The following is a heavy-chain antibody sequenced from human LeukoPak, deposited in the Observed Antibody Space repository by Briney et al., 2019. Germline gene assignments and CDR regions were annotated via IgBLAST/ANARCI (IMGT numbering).Heavy chain of an antibody. V-gene: IGHV3-7*01. CDR1: GFTFSSYW. CDR2: IKQDGSEK. Sequence: GGSLRLSCAASGFTFSSYWMSWVRQAPGKGLEWVANIKQDGSEKYYVDSVKGRFTISRDNAKNSLYLQMNGLRAEDTAVYYCARERYSSGWSSIDYWGQGTLVTVSS. J-gene: IGHJ4*02. CDR3: ARERYSSGWSSIDY. D-gene: IGHD6-19*01.